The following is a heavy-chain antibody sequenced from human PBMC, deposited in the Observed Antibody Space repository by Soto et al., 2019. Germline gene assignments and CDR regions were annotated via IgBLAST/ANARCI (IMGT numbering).Heavy chain of an antibody. CDR3: AREVVHSVYYGMDV. J-gene: IGHJ6*02. Sequence: ASVKVSCRASGYPFRTYHIHWLRQAPGQGLEWMGIINPSTRGTTYPQEFQGRVTVTMDTSTSTVYMELSGLRSDDTAVYYCAREVVHSVYYGMDVWGQGTTVTVSS. V-gene: IGHV1-46*01. CDR1: GYPFRTYH. CDR2: INPSTRGT. D-gene: IGHD2-15*01.